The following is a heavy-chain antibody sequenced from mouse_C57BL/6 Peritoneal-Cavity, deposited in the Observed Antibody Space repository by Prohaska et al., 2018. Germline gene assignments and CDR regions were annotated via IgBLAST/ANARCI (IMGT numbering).Heavy chain of an antibody. CDR1: GYTFTDYP. CDR3: VRFYYGSSFDY. CDR2: IYTDTGEP. Sequence: QILLVQSGPELKNPGETVMLSCQASGYTFTDYPMHWLKQAPGKGFTWMGMIYTDTGEPTYAEGFKGRFAFSLETSASTAYLQITNLKNEDTDTYFCVRFYYGSSFDYWGQGTTLTVSS. J-gene: IGHJ2*01. V-gene: IGHV9-1*01. D-gene: IGHD1-1*01.